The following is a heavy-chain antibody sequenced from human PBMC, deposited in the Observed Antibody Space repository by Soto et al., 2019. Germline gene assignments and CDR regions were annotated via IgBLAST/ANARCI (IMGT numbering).Heavy chain of an antibody. D-gene: IGHD2-2*01. J-gene: IGHJ6*02. CDR2: IYPGDSDT. Sequence: GESLKISCKGSGYSFTSYWIAWVRQMPGKGLEWMGIIYPGDSDTRYSPSFQGQVTISADRSISTAYLQWSSLKASDTAMYYCARHKDIVVVSAVMKYYYYGLDVWGQGITVTVSS. V-gene: IGHV5-51*01. CDR3: ARHKDIVVVSAVMKYYYYGLDV. CDR1: GYSFTSYW.